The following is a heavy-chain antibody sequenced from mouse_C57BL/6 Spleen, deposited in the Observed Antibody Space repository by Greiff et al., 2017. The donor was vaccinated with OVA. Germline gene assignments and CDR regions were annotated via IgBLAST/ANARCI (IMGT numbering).Heavy chain of an antibody. V-gene: IGHV5-4*03. CDR1: GFTFSSYA. CDR2: FSDGGSYT. CDR3: ARGGYDVGYFDV. J-gene: IGHJ1*03. D-gene: IGHD2-2*01. Sequence: EVKLMESGGGLVKPGGSLKLSCAASGFTFSSYAMSWVRQTPEKRLEWVATFSDGGSYTYYPDNVKGRFTISRVNAKNNLYLQMSHLKSEDTAMYYCARGGYDVGYFDVWGTGTTVTVSS.